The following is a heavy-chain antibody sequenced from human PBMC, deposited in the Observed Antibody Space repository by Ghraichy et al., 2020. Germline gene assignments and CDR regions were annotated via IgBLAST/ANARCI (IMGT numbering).Heavy chain of an antibody. J-gene: IGHJ4*02. V-gene: IGHV4-59*01. D-gene: IGHD6-13*01. Sequence: GGSISSYYWSWIRQPPGKGLEWIGYIYYSGSTNYNPSLKSRVTISVDTSKNQFSLKLSSVTAADTAVYYCARGDSSSWYPYFDYWGQGTLVTVSS. CDR3: ARGDSSSWYPYFDY. CDR1: GGSISSYY. CDR2: IYYSGST.